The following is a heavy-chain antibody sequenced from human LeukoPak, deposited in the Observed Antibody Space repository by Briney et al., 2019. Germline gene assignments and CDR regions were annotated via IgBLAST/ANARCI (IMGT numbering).Heavy chain of an antibody. Sequence: SETLSLTCAVYIESFSGYYWTWIRQPPGKGLEWTGETTHSGSTNYNPSLKSRVTISVDTSKNQFYLKLSSLIAADTAVYYCARARGDLSLDYWGRGTPVTVPS. J-gene: IGHJ4*02. CDR3: ARARGDLSLDY. D-gene: IGHD2-21*02. CDR1: IESFSGYY. CDR2: TTHSGST. V-gene: IGHV4-34*01.